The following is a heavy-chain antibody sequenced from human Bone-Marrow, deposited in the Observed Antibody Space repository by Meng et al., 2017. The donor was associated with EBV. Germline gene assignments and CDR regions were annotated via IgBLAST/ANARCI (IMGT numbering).Heavy chain of an antibody. J-gene: IGHJ5*02. CDR2: INHSGST. Sequence: QVQLQPWVGRLLKPSETLSLTCAVYGGSFSGYYLSWIRQPPGKGLEWIGEINHSGSTNYNPSLKSRVTISVDTSKNQFSLKLSSVTAADTAVYYCARGKRWVRNWFDPWGQGTLVTVSS. D-gene: IGHD4-23*01. CDR1: GGSFSGYY. V-gene: IGHV4-34*01. CDR3: ARGKRWVRNWFDP.